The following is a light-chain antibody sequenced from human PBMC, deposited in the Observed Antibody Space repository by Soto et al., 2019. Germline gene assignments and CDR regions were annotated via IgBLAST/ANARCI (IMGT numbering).Light chain of an antibody. J-gene: IGLJ3*02. CDR1: SSDVGGFNY. CDR2: DVS. CDR3: SSYTSSSTWV. V-gene: IGLV2-14*01. Sequence: QSVLTQPASVSESPGQSITISCTGTSSDVGGFNYVSWYQQHPGKAPKLMIYDVSNRPSGVSNRFSGSKSGNTACLTISGLQAEDEADYYCSSYTSSSTWVFGGGTKLTVL.